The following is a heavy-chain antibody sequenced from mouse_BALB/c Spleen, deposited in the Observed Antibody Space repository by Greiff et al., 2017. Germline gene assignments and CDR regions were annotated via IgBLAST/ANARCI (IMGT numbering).Heavy chain of an antibody. CDR3: ARVGAYYGNYWFAY. CDR1: GFTFSSYG. D-gene: IGHD2-10*01. J-gene: IGHJ3*01. V-gene: IGHV5-6-3*01. CDR2: INSNGGST. Sequence: EVQRVESGGGLVQPGGSLKLSCAASGFTFSSYGMSWVRQTPDKRLELVATINSNGGSTYYPDSVKGRFTISRDNAKNTLYLQMSSLKSEDTAMYYCARVGAYYGNYWFAYWGQGTLVTVSA.